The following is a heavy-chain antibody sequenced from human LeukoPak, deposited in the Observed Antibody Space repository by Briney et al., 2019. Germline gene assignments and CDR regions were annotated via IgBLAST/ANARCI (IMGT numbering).Heavy chain of an antibody. V-gene: IGHV3-9*01. CDR2: ISWNSGSI. Sequence: GGSLRLSCAGSGFIFNNYAMHWVRQPPGKGLEWVSGISWNSGSIDYADSVKGRFTISTDNSKNTAYLQMNSLRVEDTALYYCARSVPDYTRFDFWGQGALVTVSS. D-gene: IGHD4-11*01. J-gene: IGHJ4*02. CDR1: GFIFNNYA. CDR3: ARSVPDYTRFDF.